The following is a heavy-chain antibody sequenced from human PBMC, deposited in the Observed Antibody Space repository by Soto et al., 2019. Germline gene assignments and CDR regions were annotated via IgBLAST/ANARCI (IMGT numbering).Heavy chain of an antibody. CDR3: AKARHSTSWYGVEADF. Sequence: QVQLVESGGGVVQPGRSLRLSCAASRFIFSDYAMHWVRQAPGKGLEWVAVISYGGDNKYYEESVRGRFAISRDNLKNTLYLQMNSLNPEDTAVYHCAKARHSTSWYGVEADFWGQGTLVTVSS. D-gene: IGHD6-13*01. CDR1: RFIFSDYA. CDR2: ISYGGDNK. V-gene: IGHV3-30*09. J-gene: IGHJ4*02.